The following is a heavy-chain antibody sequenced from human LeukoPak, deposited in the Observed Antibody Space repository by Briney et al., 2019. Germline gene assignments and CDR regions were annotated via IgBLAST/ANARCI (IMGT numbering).Heavy chain of an antibody. Sequence: GGSLRLSCAASGFTFSSYSMNWVRQAPGEGLEWVSSISSSSSYIYYADSVKCRFTITRDNAKKSLYLQMNSLRAEDTAVYYCARDWYCSSTSCPLDYWGQGTLVTVSS. CDR3: ARDWYCSSTSCPLDY. CDR1: GFTFSSYS. J-gene: IGHJ4*02. D-gene: IGHD2-2*01. CDR2: ISSSSSYI. V-gene: IGHV3-21*01.